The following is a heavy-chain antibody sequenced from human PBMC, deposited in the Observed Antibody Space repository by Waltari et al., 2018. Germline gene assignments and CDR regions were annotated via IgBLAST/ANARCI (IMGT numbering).Heavy chain of an antibody. J-gene: IGHJ4*02. Sequence: QLQLQESGPGLVKPSETLSPTCTVSGGSISSSSYSWGWVRQPPGKGLEWIGSIYYSGSTYYNPSLKSRVTISVDTSKNQFSLKLSSVTAADTAVYYCARLYCSSTSCSFDYWGQGTLVTVSS. CDR3: ARLYCSSTSCSFDY. CDR2: IYYSGST. CDR1: GGSISSSSYS. D-gene: IGHD2-2*01. V-gene: IGHV4-39*01.